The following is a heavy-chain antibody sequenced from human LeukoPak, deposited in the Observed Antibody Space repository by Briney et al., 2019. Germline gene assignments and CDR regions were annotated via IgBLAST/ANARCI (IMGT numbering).Heavy chain of an antibody. CDR2: IKQDGSEK. CDR3: ARDPASLYNWNYYYYMDV. CDR1: GFTFSSYW. V-gene: IGHV3-7*01. Sequence: GGSLRLSCAASGFTFSSYWMSWVRQAPGKGLEWVANIKQDGSEKYYVDSVKGRFTISRDNAKNSLYLQMNSLRAEDTAVYYCARDPASLYNWNYYYYMDVWGKGTTVTVSS. D-gene: IGHD1-20*01. J-gene: IGHJ6*03.